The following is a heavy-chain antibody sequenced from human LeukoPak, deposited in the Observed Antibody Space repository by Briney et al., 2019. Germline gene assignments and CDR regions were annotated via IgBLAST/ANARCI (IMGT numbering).Heavy chain of an antibody. V-gene: IGHV4-34*01. CDR3: ARGRHSSGWLRDY. Sequence: SETLSLTCAVYGGSFSGYYWSWIREPPGKGLEWIGEINHSGSTNYNPSLKSRVTISVDTSKNQFSLKLSSVTAADTAVYYCARGRHSSGWLRDYWGQGTLVTVSS. J-gene: IGHJ4*02. D-gene: IGHD6-19*01. CDR1: GGSFSGYY. CDR2: INHSGST.